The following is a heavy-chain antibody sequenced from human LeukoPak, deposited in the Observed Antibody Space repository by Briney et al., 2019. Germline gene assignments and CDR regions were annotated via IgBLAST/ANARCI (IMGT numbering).Heavy chain of an antibody. V-gene: IGHV3-64*01. J-gene: IGHJ4*02. CDR1: GFTFSTYA. D-gene: IGHD2/OR15-2a*01. CDR3: AREALYDRPLDY. Sequence: QPGGSLRLSCAASGFTFSTYAMHWVRQAPGKGLEYVSVISGNGGITSYANYVKGRFTISRDNSKHTLYLQMGSLRPEDMAVYYCAREALYDRPLDYWGQGTLVTVSS. CDR2: ISGNGGIT.